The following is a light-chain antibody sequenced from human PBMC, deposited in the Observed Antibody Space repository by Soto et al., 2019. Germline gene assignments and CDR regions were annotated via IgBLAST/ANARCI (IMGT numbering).Light chain of an antibody. CDR3: CSYAGGSNV. CDR1: SSDVGSYKF. Sequence: QSVLTQPASVSGSPGQSITISCTGTSSDVGSYKFVSWYQQYPGKAPKLMIYEGSKRPSGVSDRFSGSKSGNTASLTISGLQAEDEADYFCCSYAGGSNVFGTGTKATVL. CDR2: EGS. J-gene: IGLJ1*01. V-gene: IGLV2-23*03.